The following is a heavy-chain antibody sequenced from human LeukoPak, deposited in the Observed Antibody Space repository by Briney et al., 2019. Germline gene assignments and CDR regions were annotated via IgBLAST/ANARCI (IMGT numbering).Heavy chain of an antibody. CDR1: GFTFSSYW. CDR3: AKVVDYYDSLDYFDY. D-gene: IGHD3-22*01. J-gene: IGHJ4*02. CDR2: ISGSGGHT. Sequence: PGGSLRLSCAASGFTFSSYWMSWVRQAPGKGLEWVSVISGSGGHTYYADSVKGRFTISRDNSKNTLYLQMNSLRAEDTAVYYCAKVVDYYDSLDYFDYWGQGTLVTVSS. V-gene: IGHV3-23*01.